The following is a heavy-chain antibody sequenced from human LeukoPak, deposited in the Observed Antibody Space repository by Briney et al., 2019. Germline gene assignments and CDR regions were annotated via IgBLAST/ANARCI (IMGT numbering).Heavy chain of an antibody. J-gene: IGHJ6*02. CDR1: GYTFTGYY. V-gene: IGHV1-2*02. D-gene: IGHD6-19*01. CDR2: INPNSGGT. CDR3: ARDLSIAVAGTYGMDV. Sequence: ASVKVSCKDSGYTFTGYYMHWVRQAPGQGLEWMGWINPNSGGTNYAQKFQGRVTMTRDTSISTAYMELSRLRSDDTAVYYCARDLSIAVAGTYGMDVWGQGTTVTVSS.